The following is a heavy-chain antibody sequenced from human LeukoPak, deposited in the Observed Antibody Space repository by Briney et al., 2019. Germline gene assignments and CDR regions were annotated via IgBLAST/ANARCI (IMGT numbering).Heavy chain of an antibody. J-gene: IGHJ6*03. D-gene: IGHD3-16*01. CDR3: ARGARSYYYMDV. CDR1: GGSISSYY. CDR2: FFYSGST. Sequence: SETLSLTCTVSGGSISSYYWSWIRQPPGKGLEWIGYFFYSGSTNYNPSLKSRVTISVDTSKNQFSLKLNSVTAADTAVYYCARGARSYYYMDVWGKGPRSPSP. V-gene: IGHV4-59*01.